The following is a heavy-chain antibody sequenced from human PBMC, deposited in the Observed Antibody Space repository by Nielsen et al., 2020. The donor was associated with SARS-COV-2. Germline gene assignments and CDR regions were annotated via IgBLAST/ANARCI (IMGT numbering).Heavy chain of an antibody. CDR2: IYHSGST. V-gene: IGHV4-30-2*01. CDR1: GGSISSGGYS. D-gene: IGHD5-18*01. J-gene: IGHJ4*02. CDR3: ARHFGATVNTAMARYYFDY. Sequence: SETLSLTCTVSGGSISSGGYSWSWIRQPPGKGLEWIGYIYHSGSTYYNPSLKSRVTISVDRSKNQFSLKLSSVTAADTAVYYCARHFGATVNTAMARYYFDYWGQGTLVTVSS.